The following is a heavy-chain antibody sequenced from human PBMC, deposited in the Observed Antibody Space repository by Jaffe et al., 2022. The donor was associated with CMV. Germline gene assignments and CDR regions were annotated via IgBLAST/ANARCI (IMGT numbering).Heavy chain of an antibody. CDR3: ARVPGLRLGELSFFDY. V-gene: IGHV3-21*01. CDR2: ISSSSSYI. Sequence: EVQLVESGGGLVKPGGSLRLSCAASGFTFSSYSMNWVRQAPGKGLEWVSSISSSSSYIYYADSVKGRFTISRDNAKNSLYLQMNSLRAEDTAVYYCARVPGLRLGELSFFDYWGQGTLVTVSS. J-gene: IGHJ4*02. D-gene: IGHD3-16*02. CDR1: GFTFSSYS.